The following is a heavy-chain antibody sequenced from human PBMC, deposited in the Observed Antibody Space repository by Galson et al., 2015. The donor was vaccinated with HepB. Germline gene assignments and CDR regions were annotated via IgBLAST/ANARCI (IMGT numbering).Heavy chain of an antibody. J-gene: IGHJ3*02. D-gene: IGHD2-2*01. Sequence: SLRLSCAASGFTFSSYAMHWVRQAPGKGLEWVAVISYDGSNKYYADSVKGRFTISRDNSKNTLYLQMSSLRAEDTAVYYCARAGIVVVATAPIGGAFDIWGKGTMVTVSS. CDR2: ISYDGSNK. CDR3: ARAGIVVVATAPIGGAFDI. V-gene: IGHV3-30*04. CDR1: GFTFSSYA.